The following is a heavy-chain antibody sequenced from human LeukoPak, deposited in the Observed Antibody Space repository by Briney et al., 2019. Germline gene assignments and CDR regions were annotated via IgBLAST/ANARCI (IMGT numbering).Heavy chain of an antibody. Sequence: PSETLSLTCTVSGGSISGYYWSWIRQPPGKGLEWIAYIYYSGSTNYNPSLKSRVTISVDKSKNQFSLKLSSVTAADTAVYYCARHLRAWDKLDYWGQGTLVTVSS. J-gene: IGHJ4*02. CDR1: GGSISGYY. V-gene: IGHV4-59*01. CDR3: ARHLRAWDKLDY. CDR2: IYYSGST. D-gene: IGHD1-26*01.